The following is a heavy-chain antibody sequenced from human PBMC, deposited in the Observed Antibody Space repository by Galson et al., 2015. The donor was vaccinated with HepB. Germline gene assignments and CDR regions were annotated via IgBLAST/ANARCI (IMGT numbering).Heavy chain of an antibody. CDR2: IWYDGSNK. Sequence: SLRLSCAASGFTFSDHYMHWVRQAPGKGLEWVAVIWYDGSNKYYADSVKGRFTISRDNSKNTLYLQMNSLRAEDTAVYYCARELDIVVVPAAGYWGQGTLVTVSS. V-gene: IGHV3-33*08. CDR3: ARELDIVVVPAAGY. J-gene: IGHJ4*02. D-gene: IGHD2-2*01. CDR1: GFTFSDHY.